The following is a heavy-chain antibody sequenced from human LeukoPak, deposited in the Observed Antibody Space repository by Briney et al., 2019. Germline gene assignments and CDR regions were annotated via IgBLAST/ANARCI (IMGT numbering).Heavy chain of an antibody. Sequence: SETLSLTCTVSGGSISSSSYYWGWIRQPPGKGLEWIGSIYYSGSTYYNPSLKSRVTISVDTSKYQFSLKLSSVTAADTAVYYCARHPDFWSGYSFDPWGQGTLVTVSS. V-gene: IGHV4-39*01. CDR3: ARHPDFWSGYSFDP. CDR1: GGSISSSSYY. CDR2: IYYSGST. J-gene: IGHJ5*02. D-gene: IGHD3-3*01.